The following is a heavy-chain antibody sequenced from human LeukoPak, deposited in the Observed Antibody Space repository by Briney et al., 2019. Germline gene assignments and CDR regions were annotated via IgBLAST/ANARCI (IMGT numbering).Heavy chain of an antibody. CDR3: ARGADGSGSWYPCDY. J-gene: IGHJ4*02. V-gene: IGHV4-34*01. CDR1: GGSFSGYY. CDR2: INHSGST. Sequence: SETLSLTCAVYGGSFSGYYWSWIRQPPGKGLEWIGEINHSGSTNYNPSLKSRVTISVDTSKNQFSLKLNSVTAADTAVYYCARGADGSGSWYPCDYWGQGTLVTL. D-gene: IGHD6-13*01.